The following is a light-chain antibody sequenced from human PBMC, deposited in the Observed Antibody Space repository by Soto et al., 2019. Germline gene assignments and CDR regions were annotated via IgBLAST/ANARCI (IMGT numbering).Light chain of an antibody. CDR3: QQYNNRPPIT. CDR1: QSISSN. V-gene: IGKV3-15*01. J-gene: IGKJ5*01. Sequence: EIVMTQSPGTLSVSLGERAILSCRASQSISSNLAWYQQKPGQAPRLLIYGAFNRATGIPARFSGSGSGTEFPLTISSLQSEDFAVYYCQQYNNRPPITFGQGTRLEIK. CDR2: GAF.